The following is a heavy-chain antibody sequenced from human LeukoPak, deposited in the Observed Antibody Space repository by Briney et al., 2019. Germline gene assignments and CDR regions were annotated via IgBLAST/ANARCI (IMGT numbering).Heavy chain of an antibody. CDR3: ARADFWSGYCLDY. CDR1: GGSISSHY. Sequence: SETLSLTCTVSGGSISSHYWSWIRQPPGKRLEWIGYIYYSGSTNYNPSLKSRVTISVDTSKNQFSLKLSSVTAADTAVYYCARADFWSGYCLDYWGQGTLVTVSS. CDR2: IYYSGST. J-gene: IGHJ4*02. V-gene: IGHV4-59*11. D-gene: IGHD3-3*01.